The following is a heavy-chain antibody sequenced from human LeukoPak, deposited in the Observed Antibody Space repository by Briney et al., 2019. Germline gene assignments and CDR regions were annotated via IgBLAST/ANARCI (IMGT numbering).Heavy chain of an antibody. CDR3: ARGEWRPYGSGGYRY. CDR1: GGSFSGYY. V-gene: IGHV4-34*01. CDR2: INHSGST. J-gene: IGHJ4*02. Sequence: SETLSLTCAVYGGSFSGYYWSWIRQPPGKGLEWIGEINHSGSTNYNPSLKSRVTISVDTSKNQFSLKLSSVTAADTAVYYCARGEWRPYGSGGYRYWGQGTLVTVSS. D-gene: IGHD3-10*01.